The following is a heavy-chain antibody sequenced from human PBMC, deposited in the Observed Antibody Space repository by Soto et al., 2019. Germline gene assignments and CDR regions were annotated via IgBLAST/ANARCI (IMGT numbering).Heavy chain of an antibody. CDR1: GYIFATHW. CDR3: TRHSKTGPFDY. Sequence: PGESLKISCRAYGYIFATHWIGWVRQMPGKGLEWMGIIYPGDSDTRYSPSFQGQVTISADKSISTAYLQWSSLKASDTAMYYCTRHSKTGPFDYWGQGTLVTVSS. J-gene: IGHJ4*02. CDR2: IYPGDSDT. D-gene: IGHD1-1*01. V-gene: IGHV5-51*01.